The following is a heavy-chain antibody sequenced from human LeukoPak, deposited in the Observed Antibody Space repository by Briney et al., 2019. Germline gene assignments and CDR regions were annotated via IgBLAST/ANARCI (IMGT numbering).Heavy chain of an antibody. V-gene: IGHV4-34*01. D-gene: IGHD4-17*01. CDR1: GGSFSGYY. J-gene: IGHJ4*02. Sequence: SETLSLTCAVYGGSFSGYYWSWIRQPPGKGLEWIGEINHSGSTNYNPSLKSRVTTSVDTSKNQFSLKLSSVTAADTAVYYCAYDYGDYVGYWGQGTLVTVSS. CDR2: INHSGST. CDR3: AYDYGDYVGY.